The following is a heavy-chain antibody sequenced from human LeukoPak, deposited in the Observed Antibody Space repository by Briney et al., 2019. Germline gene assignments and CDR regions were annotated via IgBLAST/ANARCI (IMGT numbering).Heavy chain of an antibody. CDR3: AREEAVAGYSNNFDS. D-gene: IGHD6-19*01. CDR1: GYTFTSYG. CDR2: ISAYNGDT. V-gene: IGHV1-18*01. J-gene: IGHJ4*02. Sequence: ASVKVSCKASGYTFTSYGISWVRQAPGQGLEWMGWISAYNGDTNYAQKLQGRVTMTTDTSTSTAYMELRSLRSDDTAVYYCAREEAVAGYSNNFDSWGQGTLVTVSS.